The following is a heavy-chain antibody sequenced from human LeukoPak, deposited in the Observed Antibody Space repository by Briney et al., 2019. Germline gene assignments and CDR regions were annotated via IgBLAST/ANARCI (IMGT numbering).Heavy chain of an antibody. D-gene: IGHD4-23*01. CDR1: GYTLSRYD. V-gene: IGHV1-8*01. CDR2: MTPNRGNT. CDR3: ARADYGGDSDY. Sequence: GASVQDSRKSCGYTLSRYDMNWVRPATRPGLAWMGWMTPNRGNTGYAQKFQGRGTMTRNTSISKAYMELSSLRSEDTAVYYCARADYGGDSDYWGQGTLVTVSS. J-gene: IGHJ4*02.